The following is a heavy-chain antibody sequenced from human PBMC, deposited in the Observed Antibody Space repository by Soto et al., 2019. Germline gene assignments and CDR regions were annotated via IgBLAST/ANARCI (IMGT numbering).Heavy chain of an antibody. CDR1: GGSFSGYY. V-gene: IGHV4-34*01. J-gene: IGHJ5*02. Sequence: QVQLQQWGAGLLKPSETLSLTCAVYGGSFSGYYWSWIRQPPGKGLEWIGEINHSGSTNYNPSLKSRVTISVDTSKNQFSLKLSSVTAADTAVYYCARGSSSWRYRIDPWGQGTLVTVSS. CDR3: ARGSSSWRYRIDP. CDR2: INHSGST. D-gene: IGHD6-13*01.